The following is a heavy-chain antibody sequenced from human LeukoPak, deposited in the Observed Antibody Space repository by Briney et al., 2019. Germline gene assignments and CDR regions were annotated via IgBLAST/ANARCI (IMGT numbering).Heavy chain of an antibody. CDR1: RYTFTGYY. J-gene: IGHJ5*02. CDR2: INPNSGGT. CDR3: ARSWGETGWFDP. V-gene: IGHV1-2*02. D-gene: IGHD7-27*01. Sequence: GASVKVSCKASRYTFTGYYMHWVRQAPGQGLEWMGWINPNSGGTNYAQKFQGRVTMTRDTSISTAYMELSRLRSDDTAVYYCARSWGETGWFDPWGQGTLVTVSS.